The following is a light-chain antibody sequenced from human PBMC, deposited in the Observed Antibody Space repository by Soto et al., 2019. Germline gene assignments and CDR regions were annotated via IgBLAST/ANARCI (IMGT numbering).Light chain of an antibody. CDR3: SSFTRSSTRV. Sequence: QSALTQPASVSGSPGQSITISCTGNSSDVGGYNYVSWYQHHPGKAPKLMIFDVSNRPSGVSNRFSGSKSGNTASLTISGLQAEDEADYYCSSFTRSSTRVFGGGTKLTVL. CDR1: SSDVGGYNY. V-gene: IGLV2-14*03. CDR2: DVS. J-gene: IGLJ2*01.